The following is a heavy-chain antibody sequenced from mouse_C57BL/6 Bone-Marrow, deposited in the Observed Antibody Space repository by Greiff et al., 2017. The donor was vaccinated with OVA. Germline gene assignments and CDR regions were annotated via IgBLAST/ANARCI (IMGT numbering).Heavy chain of an antibody. CDR3: ATGGVSFDY. D-gene: IGHD4-1*01. V-gene: IGHV1-81*01. Sequence: QVQLQQSGAELARPGASVKLSCKASGYTFTSYGISWVKQRTGQGLEWIGEIYPSSGNTYYNEKFKSKATLTADKSASTAYMELLSLTSEDSDVYFFATGGVSFDYWGQGTTLTVTS. J-gene: IGHJ2*01. CDR1: GYTFTSYG. CDR2: IYPSSGNT.